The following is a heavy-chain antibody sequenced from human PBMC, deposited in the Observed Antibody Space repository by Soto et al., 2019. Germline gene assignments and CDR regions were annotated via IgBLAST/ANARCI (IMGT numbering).Heavy chain of an antibody. CDR3: ALKEDMVRGDY. D-gene: IGHD3-10*01. CDR2: ILPIRGIA. Sequence: QVQLVQSGAEVKKPGSSVKVSCKASGGTFSSYTISWVRQAPGQGLEWMGRILPIRGIANYAQKFQGRVTITADKSTSTAYMELSSLRSEDTAVYYCALKEDMVRGDYWGQGTLVTVSS. V-gene: IGHV1-69*02. CDR1: GGTFSSYT. J-gene: IGHJ4*02.